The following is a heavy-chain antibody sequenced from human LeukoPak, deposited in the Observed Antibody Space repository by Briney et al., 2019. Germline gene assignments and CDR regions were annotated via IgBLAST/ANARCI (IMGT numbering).Heavy chain of an antibody. J-gene: IGHJ3*02. CDR2: ISSSSSYI. Sequence: PGGSLRLSCAASGFTFSSYSMNWVRQAPGKGLEWVSSISSSSSYIYYADSVKGRFTISRDNAKNSLYQQMNSLRAEDTAVYYCARDSSSGSYDAFDIWGQGTMVTVSS. CDR1: GFTFSSYS. CDR3: ARDSSSGSYDAFDI. V-gene: IGHV3-21*01. D-gene: IGHD6-19*01.